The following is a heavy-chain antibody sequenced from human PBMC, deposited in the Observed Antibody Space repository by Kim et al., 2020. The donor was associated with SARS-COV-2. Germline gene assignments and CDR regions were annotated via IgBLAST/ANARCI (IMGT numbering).Heavy chain of an antibody. V-gene: IGHV7-4-1*02. J-gene: IGHJ3*02. Sequence: RNPTYAQCFTGRFVFSLNTSVSTAYLQSSSLKAEDTAVYYCARALDAFDIWGQGTMVTVSS. CDR2: RNP. CDR3: ARALDAFDI.